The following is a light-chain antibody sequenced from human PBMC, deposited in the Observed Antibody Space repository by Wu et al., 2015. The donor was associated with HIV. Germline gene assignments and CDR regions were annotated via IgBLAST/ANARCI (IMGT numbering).Light chain of an antibody. V-gene: IGKV3-15*01. CDR2: DAS. J-gene: IGKJ2*01. CDR3: QQYNNWPRHT. Sequence: EIVLTQSPGTLSLSPGERATLSCRASQSISSNLVWYQQKPGRAPRLLIYDASTRATGTPGRFSGRGSGTEFTLTINSMQSEDFAIYYCQQYNNWPRHTFGQGTKLEI. CDR1: QSISSN.